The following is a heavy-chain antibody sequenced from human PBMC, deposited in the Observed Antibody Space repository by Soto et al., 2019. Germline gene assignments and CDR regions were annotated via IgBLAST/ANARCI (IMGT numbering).Heavy chain of an antibody. Sequence: SETLSLTCTVSGGSVSSGSYYWSWLRQPPGKGLEWIGTTYYNGNAYYNPSLKSRVSMSVDTSKNQFSLKLVSVTAADTAVYYCARHFVAVVIKGWGYWGQGTLVTVSS. V-gene: IGHV4-39*01. CDR2: TYYNGNA. CDR1: GGSVSSGSYY. D-gene: IGHD3-10*01. CDR3: ARHFVAVVIKGWGY. J-gene: IGHJ4*02.